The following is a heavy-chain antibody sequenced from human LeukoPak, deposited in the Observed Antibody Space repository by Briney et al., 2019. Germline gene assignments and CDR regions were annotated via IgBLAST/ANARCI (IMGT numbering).Heavy chain of an antibody. D-gene: IGHD1-1*01. Sequence: GGSLRLSCAASGFTFSSYAMSWVRQAPGKGLEWVSAISGSGGSTYYANSVRGRFTISRDNSKNTLYLQMNSLRAEDTAVYYCARGPLPTTRAFDIWGQGTLVTVSS. CDR3: ARGPLPTTRAFDI. CDR1: GFTFSSYA. J-gene: IGHJ3*02. CDR2: ISGSGGST. V-gene: IGHV3-23*01.